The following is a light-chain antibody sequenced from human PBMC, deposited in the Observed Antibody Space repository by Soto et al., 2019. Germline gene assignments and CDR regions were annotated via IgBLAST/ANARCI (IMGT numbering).Light chain of an antibody. CDR1: QSVDTN. J-gene: IGKJ2*01. CDR2: GAS. Sequence: ETVMTQSPATLSVSPGERATLSCRASQSVDTNLAWYQQKPGQAPRLLIYGASTRATDIPARFSGSGPGTEFTLTISSLQSEDFAVYYCQQYNNWPPYTFAQGTKLEIK. V-gene: IGKV3-15*01. CDR3: QQYNNWPPYT.